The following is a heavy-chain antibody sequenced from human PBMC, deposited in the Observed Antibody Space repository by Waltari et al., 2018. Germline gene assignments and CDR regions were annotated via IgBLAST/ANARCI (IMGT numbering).Heavy chain of an antibody. CDR3: ARDCSGGSCYEGYYYGMDV. D-gene: IGHD2-15*01. J-gene: IGHJ6*02. V-gene: IGHV1-69*08. Sequence: QVQLVQSGAEVKKPGSSVKVSCKASGGTFSSYAISWVRQAPGHGLEWMGRIIPIFGTANYAQKFQGRVTITADKSTSTAYMELSSLRSEDTAVYYCARDCSGGSCYEGYYYGMDVWGQGTTVTVSS. CDR1: GGTFSSYA. CDR2: IIPIFGTA.